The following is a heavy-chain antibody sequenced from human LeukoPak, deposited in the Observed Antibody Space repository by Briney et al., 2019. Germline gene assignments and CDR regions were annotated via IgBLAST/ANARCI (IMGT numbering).Heavy chain of an antibody. D-gene: IGHD7-27*01. CDR3: ARGPWAPFDY. Sequence: PGGSLRLSCAASGFTFSNAWMSWVRQAPGKGLEWVGRIKSKTDGGTTDYAAPVKGRFTISRDDSKNTLYLQMNSLRAEDTAVYYCARGPWAPFDYWGQGTLVTVSS. CDR2: IKSKTDGGTT. J-gene: IGHJ4*02. CDR1: GFTFSNAW. V-gene: IGHV3-15*01.